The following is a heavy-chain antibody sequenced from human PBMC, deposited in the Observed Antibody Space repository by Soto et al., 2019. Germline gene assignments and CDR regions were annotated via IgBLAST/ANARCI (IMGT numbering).Heavy chain of an antibody. Sequence: GGSLRLSCAASGFTFSTYWMNWVRQAPGKGLEWVANIKQDGSEKYYVDSVKGRFAISRDNAKDSLFLQMNNLRAEDTAVYYCVRDWSTFWGMDVWRQRTTVTVSS. CDR2: IKQDGSEK. CDR1: GFTFSTYW. V-gene: IGHV3-7*01. CDR3: VRDWSTFWGMDV. J-gene: IGHJ6*02.